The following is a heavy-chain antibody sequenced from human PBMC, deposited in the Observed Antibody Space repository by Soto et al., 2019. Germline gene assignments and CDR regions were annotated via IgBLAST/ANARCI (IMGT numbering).Heavy chain of an antibody. Sequence: QVQLVQSGAEEKKPGASVKVSCKASGYTFTSYAMHWVRQAPGQRLEWMGWINAGNGNTKYSQKFQGRVTITRDTCASRAHREVRSLRCEDRAVYYCERDILFDYWGQGTLVTVSS. CDR3: ERDILFDY. CDR1: GYTFTSYA. V-gene: IGHV1-3*05. J-gene: IGHJ4*02. D-gene: IGHD2-15*01. CDR2: INAGNGNT.